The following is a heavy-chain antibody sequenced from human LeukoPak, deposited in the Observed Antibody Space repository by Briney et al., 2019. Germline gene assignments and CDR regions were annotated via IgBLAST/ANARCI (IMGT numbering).Heavy chain of an antibody. CDR2: IIPIFGTA. CDR1: GYTFTSYG. D-gene: IGHD3-10*01. CDR3: ARGGVMKGYYGSGRRYGMDV. J-gene: IGHJ6*02. V-gene: IGHV1-69*13. Sequence: SVKVSCKASGYTFTSYGISWVRQAPGQGLEWMGGIIPIFGTANYAQKFQGRVTITADESTSTAYMELSSLRSEDTAVYYCARGGVMKGYYGSGRRYGMDVWGQGTTVTVSS.